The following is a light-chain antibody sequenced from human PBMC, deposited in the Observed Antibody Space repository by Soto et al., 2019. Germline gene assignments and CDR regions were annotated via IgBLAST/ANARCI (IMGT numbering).Light chain of an antibody. J-gene: IGLJ1*01. CDR1: SSDIGAYNR. CDR3: SSFTSSNTYV. V-gene: IGLV2-18*02. CDR2: DVN. Sequence: QSVLTQPPSLSGSPGQSVAISCTGTSSDIGAYNRVSWYQQPPGTAPKLMIYDVNNRPSGVPDRFSGSKSGNTASLTISGLQADDEADYYCSSFTSSNTYVFGTGTKVTVL.